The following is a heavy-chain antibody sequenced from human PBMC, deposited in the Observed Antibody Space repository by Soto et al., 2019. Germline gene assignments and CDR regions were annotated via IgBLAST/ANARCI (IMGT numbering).Heavy chain of an antibody. CDR2: IYYSGST. V-gene: IGHV4-31*03. Sequence: QVQLQESGPGLVKPSQTLSLTCTVSGGSISTGGYYWTWIRQHPGKGLEWIGYIYYSGSTYYNPSLQSRVTISVETSKNQFSLKLSSVTAADTAVYYCARGLSVTIFDNWGQGTLVTVSS. D-gene: IGHD4-17*01. CDR1: GGSISTGGYY. J-gene: IGHJ4*02. CDR3: ARGLSVTIFDN.